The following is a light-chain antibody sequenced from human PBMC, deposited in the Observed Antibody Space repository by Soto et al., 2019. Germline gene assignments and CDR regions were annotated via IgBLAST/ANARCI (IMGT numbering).Light chain of an antibody. CDR1: QSVSSSY. V-gene: IGKV3-20*01. Sequence: ETVLSQSPGTLSLTPGERATLSCRASQSVSSSYLAWYQQKPGQAPRLLIYGASSRATGIPDRFSGSGSGTDFTLTISRLEPEDFAVYFCQQYGVSPATFGQGTKVDI. CDR3: QQYGVSPAT. CDR2: GAS. J-gene: IGKJ1*01.